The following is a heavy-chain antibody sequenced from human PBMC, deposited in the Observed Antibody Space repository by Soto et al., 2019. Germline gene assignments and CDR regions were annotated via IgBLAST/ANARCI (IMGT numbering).Heavy chain of an antibody. D-gene: IGHD3-10*01. CDR1: GFTFSSYG. J-gene: IGHJ4*02. CDR2: ISYDGSNK. CDR3: AKELHRAVLLWFGDTPFDY. V-gene: IGHV3-30*18. Sequence: GGSLRLSCAASGFTFSSYGMHWVRQAPGKGLEWVAVISYDGSNKYYADSVKGRFTISRDNSKNTLYLQMNSLRAEDTAVYYCAKELHRAVLLWFGDTPFDYWGQGTLVTVSS.